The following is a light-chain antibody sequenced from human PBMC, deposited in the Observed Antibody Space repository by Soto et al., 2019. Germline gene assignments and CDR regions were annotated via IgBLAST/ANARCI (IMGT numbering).Light chain of an antibody. CDR2: RNN. Sequence: QSVLTQPPSASGTPGQRVNISCSGSSSNIGSNYVYWYQQLPGTAPKLLIYRNNQRPSGVPDRFSGSKSGTSASLAISGLRSEDEADYYCAAWDDSPSGWVFGGGTKLTVL. V-gene: IGLV1-47*01. J-gene: IGLJ3*02. CDR1: SSNIGSNY. CDR3: AAWDDSPSGWV.